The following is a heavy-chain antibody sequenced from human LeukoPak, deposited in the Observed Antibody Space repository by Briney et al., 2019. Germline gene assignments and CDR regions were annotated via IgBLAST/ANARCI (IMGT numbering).Heavy chain of an antibody. Sequence: GGSLRLSCAASGFTFSSYEMNWVRQAPGKGLEWIAYITRTGDRIQYADSVKGRFTISRDNAKNSLYLQMNSLRAEDTAVYYCARGSEQQLVPHYYYMDVWGKGTTVTVPS. CDR2: ITRTGDRI. J-gene: IGHJ6*03. D-gene: IGHD6-13*01. V-gene: IGHV3-48*03. CDR3: ARGSEQQLVPHYYYMDV. CDR1: GFTFSSYE.